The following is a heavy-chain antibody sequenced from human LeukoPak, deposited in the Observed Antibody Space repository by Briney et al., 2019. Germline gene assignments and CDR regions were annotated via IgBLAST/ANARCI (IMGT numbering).Heavy chain of an antibody. CDR1: GGSFSGYY. Sequence: PSETLSLTCAVYGGSFSGYYWSWIRQPPGKGLEWIGEINHSGSTNYNPSLKSRVTISVDTSKNQFSLKLSSVTAADTAVYYCARGSIISYCSGGSCSLDYWGQGTLVTVSS. CDR2: INHSGST. CDR3: ARGSIISYCSGGSCSLDY. J-gene: IGHJ4*02. D-gene: IGHD2-15*01. V-gene: IGHV4-34*01.